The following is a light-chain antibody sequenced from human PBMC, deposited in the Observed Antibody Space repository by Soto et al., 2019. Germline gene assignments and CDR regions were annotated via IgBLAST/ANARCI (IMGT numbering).Light chain of an antibody. CDR2: EVS. CDR3: SSYTSSSTYV. V-gene: IGLV2-8*01. J-gene: IGLJ1*01. Sequence: QSALTQPPSASGSPGQSVTISCTGTSSDIGAYNYVSWYQQYPGKAPKLIIYEVSQRPSGVPDRFSGSKSGNTASLTISGLQAEDEADYYCSSYTSSSTYVFGTGTKLTVL. CDR1: SSDIGAYNY.